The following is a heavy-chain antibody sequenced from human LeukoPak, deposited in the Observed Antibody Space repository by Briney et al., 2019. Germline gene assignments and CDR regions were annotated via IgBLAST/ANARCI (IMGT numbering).Heavy chain of an antibody. CDR1: GGSVSSYY. CDR2: IYYTGSS. V-gene: IGHV4-59*02. Sequence: SETLSLTCTVSGGSVSSYYWSWIRQPPGKGLEWIGYIYYTGSSNYNPSLTSRVTISVDTSKNQFSLNLSSVTAADTAVYYCARWTTVVGNCFDPWGQGTLVTVSS. D-gene: IGHD4-23*01. J-gene: IGHJ5*02. CDR3: ARWTTVVGNCFDP.